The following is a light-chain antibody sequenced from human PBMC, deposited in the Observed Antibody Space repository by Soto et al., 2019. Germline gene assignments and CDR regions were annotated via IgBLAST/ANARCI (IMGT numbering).Light chain of an antibody. CDR3: QQYESFPLT. CDR1: QGINKF. J-gene: IGKJ4*01. V-gene: IGKV1-16*01. CDR2: TAS. Sequence: DIQMTQSPSSLSASVGDSVTITCRASQGINKFLAWFQQKPGTAPKSLISTASRLQSGVPSRFSGSGSGTHFTLTIHNLQPEDFATYYCQQYESFPLTCGGGTRVEIK.